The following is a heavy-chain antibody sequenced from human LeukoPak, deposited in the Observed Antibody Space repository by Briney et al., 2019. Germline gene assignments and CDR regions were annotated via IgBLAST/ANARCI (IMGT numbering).Heavy chain of an antibody. CDR3: AKDFETMIVVVNPFDY. Sequence: GGSLRLSCAASGFTFSSYAMSWVRQAPGKGLEWASAISGSGGSTYYADSVKGRFTISRDNTKNTLYLQMNSLRAEDTAVYYCAKDFETMIVVVNPFDYWGQGTLVTVSS. J-gene: IGHJ4*02. CDR2: ISGSGGST. D-gene: IGHD3-22*01. V-gene: IGHV3-23*01. CDR1: GFTFSSYA.